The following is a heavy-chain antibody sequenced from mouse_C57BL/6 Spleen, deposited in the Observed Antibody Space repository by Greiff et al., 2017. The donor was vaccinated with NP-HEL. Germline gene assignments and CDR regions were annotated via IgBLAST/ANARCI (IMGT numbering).Heavy chain of an antibody. Sequence: EVQLQQSGPELVKPGASVKISCKASGYTFTDYYMNWVKQSHGKSLEWIGDINPNNGGTSYNQKFKGKATLTVDKSSSTAYMELRSLTSEDSAVYYCARWGGQDAMDYWGQGTSVTVSS. CDR1: GYTFTDYY. D-gene: IGHD3-3*01. CDR3: ARWGGQDAMDY. CDR2: INPNNGGT. J-gene: IGHJ4*01. V-gene: IGHV1-26*01.